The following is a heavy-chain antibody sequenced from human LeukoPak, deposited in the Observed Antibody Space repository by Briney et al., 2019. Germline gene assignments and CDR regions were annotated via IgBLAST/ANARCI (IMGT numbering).Heavy chain of an antibody. J-gene: IGHJ6*02. Sequence: GGSLRLSCAASGFTLGASAMHWVRQAPGKGLEWVSLINKDGSNTYYADSVKGRFTISRDNSKDSLYLQMNSLRTEDSALYYCATWAFYHNLDVWGQGITVIVSS. D-gene: IGHD1-14*01. CDR1: GFTLGASA. V-gene: IGHV3-43*02. CDR3: ATWAFYHNLDV. CDR2: INKDGSNT.